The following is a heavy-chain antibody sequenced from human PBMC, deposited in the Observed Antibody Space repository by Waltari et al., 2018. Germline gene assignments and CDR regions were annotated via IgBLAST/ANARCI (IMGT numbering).Heavy chain of an antibody. CDR1: GGSFSGYY. Sequence: QVQLQQWGAGLLKPSETLSLTCAVYGGSFSGYYWSWIRQPPGKGLEWIGEINHSGSTNYNPSLKGRVTISVDTSKNQFSLKLSSVTAADTAVYYCARGSGTLPGMDVWGQGTTVTVSS. CDR3: ARGSGTLPGMDV. CDR2: INHSGST. J-gene: IGHJ6*02. V-gene: IGHV4-34*01.